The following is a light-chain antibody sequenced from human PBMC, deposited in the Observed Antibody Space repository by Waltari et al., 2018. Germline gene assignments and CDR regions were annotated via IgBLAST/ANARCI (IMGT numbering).Light chain of an antibody. J-gene: IGKJ4*01. V-gene: IGKV3-20*01. CDR1: QTVRTTN. Sequence: TLTCRASQTVRTTNLAGYQQKPGQAPTLLIYGASSRATGIPDRFSGSGSGTDFSLTISSLEPEDFAVYYCQQYDISPLTFGGGTKVEIK. CDR2: GAS. CDR3: QQYDISPLT.